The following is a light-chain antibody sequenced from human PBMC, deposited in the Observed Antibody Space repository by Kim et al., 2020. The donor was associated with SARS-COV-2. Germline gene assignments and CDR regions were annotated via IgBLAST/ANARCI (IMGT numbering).Light chain of an antibody. Sequence: APGESATLSCRTSRSGTSDCLAWYQQMPGQAPRLLIYGASRRSTGIPDRISGSGSETDFTLTITRLEPEDFAVYFCQQYGTSPITFGQGTRLEIK. J-gene: IGKJ5*01. V-gene: IGKV3-20*01. CDR2: GAS. CDR3: QQYGTSPIT. CDR1: RSGTSDC.